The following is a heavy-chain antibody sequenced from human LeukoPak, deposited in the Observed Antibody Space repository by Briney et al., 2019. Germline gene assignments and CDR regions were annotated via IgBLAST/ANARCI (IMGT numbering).Heavy chain of an antibody. CDR3: ARDGSSSWSYWYFDL. CDR2: INPNSGGT. V-gene: IGHV1-2*02. J-gene: IGHJ2*01. CDR1: GGTFSSYA. D-gene: IGHD6-13*01. Sequence: GSSVKVSCKASGGTFSSYAISWVRQAPGQGLEWMGWINPNSGGTNYAQKFQGRVTMTRDTSISTAYMELSRLRSDDTAVYYCARDGSSSWSYWYFDLWGRGTLVTVSS.